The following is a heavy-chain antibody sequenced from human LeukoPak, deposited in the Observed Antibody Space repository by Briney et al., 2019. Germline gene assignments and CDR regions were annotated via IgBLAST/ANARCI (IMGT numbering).Heavy chain of an antibody. CDR2: ISGSGGST. V-gene: IGHV3-23*01. Sequence: PGGSLRLSCAASGFTFSSYAMSWVRQAPGKGLEWVSAISGSGGSTYYANSVKGRFTISRDNSKNTLYLQMNSLRAEDTAVYYCAKAGETYSSSILDYWGQGTLVTVSS. CDR1: GFTFSSYA. D-gene: IGHD6-6*01. CDR3: AKAGETYSSSILDY. J-gene: IGHJ4*02.